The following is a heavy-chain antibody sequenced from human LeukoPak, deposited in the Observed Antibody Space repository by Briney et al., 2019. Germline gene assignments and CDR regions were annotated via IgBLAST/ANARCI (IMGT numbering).Heavy chain of an antibody. J-gene: IGHJ4*02. V-gene: IGHV3-53*05. Sequence: GGSLRLSCAASGFTVSANYMSWVRQAPAKGLEWVSVIYMNGVTYHADSVKGRFTISRDDSKNTVYLQMNSLRAEDTAVYYCAKGGRWLLGSLYFDYWGQGALVTVSS. CDR2: IYMNGVT. CDR1: GFTVSANY. CDR3: AKGGRWLLGSLYFDY. D-gene: IGHD5-12*01.